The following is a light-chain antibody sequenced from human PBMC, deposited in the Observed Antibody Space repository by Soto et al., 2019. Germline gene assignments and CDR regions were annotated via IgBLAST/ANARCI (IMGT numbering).Light chain of an antibody. CDR3: SSYTNTDTLVV. CDR1: SGDVGGYNY. Sequence: QSALTQPASVSGSPGQSITISCTGTSGDVGGYNYVSWYQQHPGEAPKLIIYEVTNRPSGVSARFSASKSGNTASLTISGLQAEDEADYYCSSYTNTDTLVVFGTGTKLTVL. J-gene: IGLJ1*01. CDR2: EVT. V-gene: IGLV2-14*01.